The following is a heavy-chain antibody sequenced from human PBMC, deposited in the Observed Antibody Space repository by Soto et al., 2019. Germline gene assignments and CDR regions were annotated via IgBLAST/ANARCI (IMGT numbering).Heavy chain of an antibody. CDR1: GGSLSGYY. CDR2: INHSGST. CDR3: ARGFGYDYVWGSYRRFYFDY. V-gene: IGHV4-34*01. D-gene: IGHD3-16*02. J-gene: IGHJ4*02. Sequence: SATLSLPCAVYGGSLSGYYWSWIRQPLGRGLEWIGEINHSGSTNYNPSLKSRVTISVDTSKNQFSLKLSSVTAADTAVYYCARGFGYDYVWGSYRRFYFDYWGQGTLVTVSS.